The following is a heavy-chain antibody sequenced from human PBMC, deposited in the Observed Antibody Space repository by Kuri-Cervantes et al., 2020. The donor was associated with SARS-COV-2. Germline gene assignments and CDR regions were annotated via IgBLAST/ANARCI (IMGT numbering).Heavy chain of an antibody. J-gene: IGHJ4*02. D-gene: IGHD3-22*01. V-gene: IGHV3-48*02. CDR2: ISSSSSTI. CDR1: GFTFSNYA. Sequence: LSLTCAVSGFTFSNYAMHWVRQAPGKGLEWVSYISSSSSTIYYADSVKGRFTISRDNAKNSLYLQMNSLRDEDTAVYYCARDQTYYYDSSGYPGDYWGQGTLVTVSS. CDR3: ARDQTYYYDSSGYPGDY.